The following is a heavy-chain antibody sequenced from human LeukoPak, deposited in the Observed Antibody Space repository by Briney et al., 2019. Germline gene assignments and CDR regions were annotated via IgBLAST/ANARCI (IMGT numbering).Heavy chain of an antibody. CDR1: GGSISNYY. Sequence: KPSETLSLTCTVSGGSISNYYWSWIRQPPGKGLEWIGYIYYSGSTNYSPSLKSRVTISVDTSKNQFSLKLSSVTAADTAVYYCAREYTAMAINWFDPWGQGTLVTVSS. V-gene: IGHV4-59*01. J-gene: IGHJ5*02. CDR2: IYYSGST. CDR3: AREYTAMAINWFDP. D-gene: IGHD5-18*01.